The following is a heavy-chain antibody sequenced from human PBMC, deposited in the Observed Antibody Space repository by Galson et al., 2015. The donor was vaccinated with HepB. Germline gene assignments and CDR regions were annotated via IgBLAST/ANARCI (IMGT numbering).Heavy chain of an antibody. J-gene: IGHJ4*02. D-gene: IGHD6-13*01. CDR1: GGSISSYY. V-gene: IGHV4-59*01. Sequence: SETLSLTCTVSGGSISSYYWSWIRQPPGKGLEWIGYIYYSGSTNYNPSLKSRVTISVDTSKNQFSLKLSSVTAADTAVYYCARGAAAGSRPFDYWGQGTLVTVSS. CDR2: IYYSGST. CDR3: ARGAAAGSRPFDY.